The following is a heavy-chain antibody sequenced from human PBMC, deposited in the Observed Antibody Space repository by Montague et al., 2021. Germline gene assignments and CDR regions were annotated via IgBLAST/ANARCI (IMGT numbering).Heavy chain of an antibody. CDR3: ARGGWQLSFDY. CDR2: IYSDNST. V-gene: IGHV3-66*01. Sequence: XLRLSCAASGFTVRSNYMSWVRQAPGKGLEWVSIIYSDNSTYYADSVKGRFTIFRDNSKNTLYLQINSLRAEDTAVFYCARGGWQLSFDYWGQGTLVTVPS. CDR1: GFTVRSNY. D-gene: IGHD6-13*01. J-gene: IGHJ4*02.